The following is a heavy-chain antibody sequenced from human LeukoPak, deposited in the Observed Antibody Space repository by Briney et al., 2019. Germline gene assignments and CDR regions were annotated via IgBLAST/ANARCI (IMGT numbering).Heavy chain of an antibody. Sequence: SETLSLTCTVSGGSISSSSYYWSWIRQPPGKGLEWIGEINHSGSTNYNPSLKSRVTISVDTSKNQFSLKLSSVTAADTAVYYCARIRYGTDYWSQGTLVTVSS. CDR1: GGSISSSSYY. D-gene: IGHD5-18*01. J-gene: IGHJ4*02. V-gene: IGHV4-39*07. CDR3: ARIRYGTDY. CDR2: INHSGST.